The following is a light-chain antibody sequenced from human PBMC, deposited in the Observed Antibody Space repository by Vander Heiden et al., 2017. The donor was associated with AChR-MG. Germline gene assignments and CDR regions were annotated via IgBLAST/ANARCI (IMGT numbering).Light chain of an antibody. Sequence: DIQMTQSPSAMSASVGARVTIPCRASQGINNFLVWFQQKPGKVPKRLIYASSSLESGVPSRFSGSGSGTEFTLTISTLQPEDFATYYCLQHRSHPLTFGGGTKVEIK. V-gene: IGKV1-17*03. CDR3: LQHRSHPLT. J-gene: IGKJ4*01. CDR2: ASS. CDR1: QGINNF.